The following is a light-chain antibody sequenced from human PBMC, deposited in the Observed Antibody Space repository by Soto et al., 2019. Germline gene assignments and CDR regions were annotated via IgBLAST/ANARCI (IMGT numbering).Light chain of an antibody. J-gene: IGKJ1*01. V-gene: IGKV3-11*01. CDR1: QSVSSY. CDR3: QQRSNWPWT. Sequence: VMTQSLATVSVYQGERATLSCRASQSVSSYLAWYQQKPGQAPRLLIYDASNRATGIPARFSGSGSGTDFTLTISSLEPEDFAVYYCQQRSNWPWTFGQG. CDR2: DAS.